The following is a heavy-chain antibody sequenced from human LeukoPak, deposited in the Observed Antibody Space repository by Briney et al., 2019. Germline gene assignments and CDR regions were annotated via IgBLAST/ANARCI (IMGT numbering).Heavy chain of an antibody. V-gene: IGHV4-34*01. Sequence: SETLSLTCAVYGGSFSGYYWSWIRQPPGKGLEWIGEIYHSGSTNYNPSLKSRVTISVDKSKNQFSLKLSSVTAADTAVYYCATALHRWELLLSAGMDVWGQGTTVTVSS. CDR3: ATALHRWELLLSAGMDV. CDR2: IYHSGST. D-gene: IGHD1-26*01. CDR1: GGSFSGYY. J-gene: IGHJ6*02.